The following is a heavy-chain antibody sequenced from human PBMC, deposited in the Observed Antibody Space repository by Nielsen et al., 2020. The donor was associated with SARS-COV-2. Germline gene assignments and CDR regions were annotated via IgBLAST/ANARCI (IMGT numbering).Heavy chain of an antibody. CDR3: ARDRQKRFDF. J-gene: IGHJ4*02. Sequence: ASVKASCKASGYSFTSYAMHWVWQAPGQRLEWMGWINVGNGNTKYSQKFQGRVTFTRDTSASTAYMELSSLRFEDTAVYYCARDRQKRFDFWGQGTLVTVSS. CDR1: GYSFTSYA. V-gene: IGHV1-3*01. CDR2: INVGNGNT.